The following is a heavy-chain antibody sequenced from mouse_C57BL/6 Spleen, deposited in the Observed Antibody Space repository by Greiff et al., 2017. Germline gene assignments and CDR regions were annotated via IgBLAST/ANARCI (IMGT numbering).Heavy chain of an antibody. J-gene: IGHJ3*01. V-gene: IGHV1-4*01. Sequence: VQLQQPGAELARPGASVKMSCKASGYTFTSYSMHWVKQRPGQGLEWIGYINPCSGYPKYNQKFKDKSTLTVDKSSSTAYMQHSSLTSEDSAVSYGEWGYNFPWFDYWGQGTLVTVSS. CDR2: INPCSGYP. CDR1: GYTFTSYS. CDR3: EWGYNFPWFDY. D-gene: IGHD1-3*01.